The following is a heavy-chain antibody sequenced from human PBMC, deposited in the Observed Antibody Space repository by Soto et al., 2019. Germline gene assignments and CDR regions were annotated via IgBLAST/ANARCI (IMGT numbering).Heavy chain of an antibody. CDR1: GFTFSSFV. V-gene: IGHV3-23*01. Sequence: RGSLRLSCAASGFTFSSFVMSCVRQAPGRGLEWVSLIVGSVGSTHYADSVKGRFTISRDNSKNTLYLQMNSLRAEDTAVYYCAKVAGYCSGTSCQSAFDIWGRGTMVTV. CDR2: IVGSVGST. CDR3: AKVAGYCSGTSCQSAFDI. J-gene: IGHJ3*02. D-gene: IGHD2-2*01.